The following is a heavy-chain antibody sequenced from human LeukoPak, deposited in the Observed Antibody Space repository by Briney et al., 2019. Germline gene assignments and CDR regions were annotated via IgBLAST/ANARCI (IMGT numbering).Heavy chain of an antibody. CDR1: GRSIKNDNYY. J-gene: IGHJ4*02. Sequence: SHTLSLTCAVSGRSIKNDNYYWTWVRQPAAGRLEWMGRICATGSTTYDPSLRRRVAISIDSSRNHFSLKLTSGTAADTAVYFCARGARIPAPGLREWGQGILVTVSS. CDR2: ICATGST. V-gene: IGHV4-61*02. CDR3: ARGARIPAPGLRE. D-gene: IGHD4-17*01.